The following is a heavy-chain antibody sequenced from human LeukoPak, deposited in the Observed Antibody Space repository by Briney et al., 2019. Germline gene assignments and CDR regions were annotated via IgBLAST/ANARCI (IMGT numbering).Heavy chain of an antibody. J-gene: IGHJ6*03. D-gene: IGHD2-8*01. CDR3: AKVSGGDNGYMDV. CDR2: ISWDGGST. V-gene: IGHV3-43D*04. Sequence: GSLRLSCAASGFNFDDYAMHWVRQAPGKGLEWVSLISWDGGSTYYADSVKGRFTISRDNSKNSLYLQMNSLRAEDTALYYCAKVSGGDNGYMDVWGKGTTVTVSS. CDR1: GFNFDDYA.